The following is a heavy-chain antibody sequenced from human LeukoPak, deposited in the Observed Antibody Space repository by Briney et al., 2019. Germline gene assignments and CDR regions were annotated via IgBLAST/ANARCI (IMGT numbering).Heavy chain of an antibody. D-gene: IGHD5-18*01. V-gene: IGHV3-48*03. Sequence: GGSLRLSCAASGFTFSSYEMNWVRQAPGKGLEWVSYISSSGSTIYYADSVKGRFTISRDNAKNSLYLQMNSLRAEDTAVYYCARLGTAMVIGRFWGYYMDVWGKGTTVTVSS. CDR2: ISSSGSTI. CDR3: ARLGTAMVIGRFWGYYMDV. CDR1: GFTFSSYE. J-gene: IGHJ6*03.